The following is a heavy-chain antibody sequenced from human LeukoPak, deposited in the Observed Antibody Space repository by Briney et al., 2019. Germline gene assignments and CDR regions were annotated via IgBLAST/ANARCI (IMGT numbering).Heavy chain of an antibody. J-gene: IGHJ4*02. CDR2: INPSGGST. V-gene: IGHV1-46*01. Sequence: ASVKVSCKASGYTFTSYYMHWVRQAPGQGLEWMGIINPSGGSTSYAQKFQGRVTMTRDTSISTAYMELSRLRSDDTAVYYCARDGEAGYSGYDSSYFDYWGQGTLVTVSS. D-gene: IGHD5-12*01. CDR3: ARDGEAGYSGYDSSYFDY. CDR1: GYTFTSYY.